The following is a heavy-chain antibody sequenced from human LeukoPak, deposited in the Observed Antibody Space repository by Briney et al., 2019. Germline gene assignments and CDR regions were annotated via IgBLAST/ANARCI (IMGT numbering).Heavy chain of an antibody. CDR1: GFTFSSYG. J-gene: IGHJ4*02. V-gene: IGHV3-30*19. D-gene: IGHD3-3*01. CDR2: ISYDGSDE. Sequence: GGSLRLSCAASGFTFSSYGMHWVRQAPGKGLEWVGAISYDGSDEYYTDSVKGRFTISRDNSKNTVYLQMNSLRADDTAVYYCARDFTPEWFDIHWGQGTLVTVS. CDR3: ARDFTPEWFDIH.